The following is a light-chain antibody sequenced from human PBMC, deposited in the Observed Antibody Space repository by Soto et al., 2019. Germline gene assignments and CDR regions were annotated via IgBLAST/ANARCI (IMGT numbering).Light chain of an antibody. V-gene: IGLV3-21*02. CDR2: DDS. Sequence: SYELTQPPSVSVAPGPTARITCGGNNNGSKSVHWYQQKPGQAPVLVVYDDSDRTSGIPERFSGSNSGNTATLTISRVEAGDEADYYCQVCDSSSDHAVFGGGTQLTVL. CDR3: QVCDSSSDHAV. J-gene: IGLJ7*01. CDR1: NNGSKS.